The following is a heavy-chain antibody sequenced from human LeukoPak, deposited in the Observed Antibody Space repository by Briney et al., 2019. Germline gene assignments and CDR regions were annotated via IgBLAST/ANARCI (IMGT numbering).Heavy chain of an antibody. CDR1: GGSISTYY. V-gene: IGHV4-59*08. CDR2: IFFSGST. CDR3: ARHRRRGYYHDSSGPPEH. D-gene: IGHD3-22*01. J-gene: IGHJ4*02. Sequence: SQTLSLTCTVSGGSISTYYWSWIRQPPRKGLEWIWYIFFSGSTKNNPSLKSRVTISVDTSKNQFSLKLSSVTAADTAVYYCARHRRRGYYHDSSGPPEHWGQGTLVTVSS.